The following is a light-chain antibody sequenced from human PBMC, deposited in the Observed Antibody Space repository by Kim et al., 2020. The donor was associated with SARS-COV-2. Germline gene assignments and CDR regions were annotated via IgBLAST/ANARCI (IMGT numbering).Light chain of an antibody. V-gene: IGLV1-40*01. J-gene: IGLJ3*02. CDR3: QAYDSSLRLV. Sequence: GQRVTISCTGSTSNIGAGYAVHWYQPVRGTAPKLLIYDNNNRPSGVPDRFSASKSGTSASLAITGLQPEDEADYYCQAYDSSLRLVFGGGTRLTVL. CDR1: TSNIGAGYA. CDR2: DNN.